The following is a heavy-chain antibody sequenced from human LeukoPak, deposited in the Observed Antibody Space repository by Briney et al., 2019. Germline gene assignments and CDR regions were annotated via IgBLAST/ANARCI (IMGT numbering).Heavy chain of an antibody. CDR1: GVSFSSYS. D-gene: IGHD6-19*01. Sequence: GGSLRLSCAASGVSFSSYSMNWVRQAPGKGLEWVSSISSSSSYIYYADSVKGRFTISRDNAKNSLYLQMNSLRAEDTAVYYCARDSAGAPDYWGQGTLVTVSS. CDR3: ARDSAGAPDY. CDR2: ISSSSSYI. V-gene: IGHV3-21*01. J-gene: IGHJ4*02.